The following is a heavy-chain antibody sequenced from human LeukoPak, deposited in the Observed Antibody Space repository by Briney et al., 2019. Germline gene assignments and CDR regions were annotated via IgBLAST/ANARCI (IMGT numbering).Heavy chain of an antibody. J-gene: IGHJ4*02. D-gene: IGHD3-22*01. CDR2: IYYSGST. CDR3: ARKDYYDSSGHDY. V-gene: IGHV4-39*01. CDR1: GGSISSYY. Sequence: SETLSLTCTVSGGSISSYYWGWIRQPPGKGLEWIGSIYYSGSTYYNPSLKSRVTISVDTSKNQFSLKLSSVTAADTAVYYCARKDYYDSSGHDYWGQGTLVTVSS.